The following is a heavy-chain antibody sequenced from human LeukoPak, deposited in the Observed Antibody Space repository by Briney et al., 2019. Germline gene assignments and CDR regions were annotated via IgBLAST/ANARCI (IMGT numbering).Heavy chain of an antibody. CDR1: GGSFSGYY. D-gene: IGHD3-10*01. CDR2: INHSGST. Sequence: NPSETLSLTCAVYGGSFSGYYWSWIRQPPGKGLEWIGEINHSGSTNYNPSLKSRVTISVDTSKNQFSLKLSSVTAADTAVYYCARRLSDPGGPYYFDYWGQGTLVTVS. CDR3: ARRLSDPGGPYYFDY. V-gene: IGHV4-34*01. J-gene: IGHJ4*02.